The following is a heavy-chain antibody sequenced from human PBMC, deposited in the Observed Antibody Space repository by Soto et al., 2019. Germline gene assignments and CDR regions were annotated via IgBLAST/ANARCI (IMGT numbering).Heavy chain of an antibody. Sequence: DSVKVSCKASGYTFTSYGISWVRQAPGQGLEWMGWISAYNGNTNYAQKLQGRVTMTTDTSTSTAYMELRSLRSDDTAVYYCARHPVDFWSAQFPRASEAYGMDVGGPGTTATV. CDR2: ISAYNGNT. J-gene: IGHJ6*01. CDR1: GYTFTSYG. CDR3: ARHPVDFWSAQFPRASEAYGMDV. V-gene: IGHV1-18*01. D-gene: IGHD3-3*01.